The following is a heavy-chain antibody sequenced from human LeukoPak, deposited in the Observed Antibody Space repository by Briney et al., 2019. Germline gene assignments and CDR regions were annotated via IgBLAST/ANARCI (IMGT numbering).Heavy chain of an antibody. J-gene: IGHJ6*02. CDR1: GGSFSGYY. Sequence: PSETLSLTCAVYGGSFSGYYWSWIRQPPGKGLEWIGEINHSGSTNYNPSLKSRVTISVDTSKNQFSLKLSSVTAADTAVYYCASRGGYSSSTRPNYYYGVDVWGQGTTVTVS. V-gene: IGHV4-34*01. CDR3: ASRGGYSSSTRPNYYYGVDV. CDR2: INHSGST. D-gene: IGHD6-13*01.